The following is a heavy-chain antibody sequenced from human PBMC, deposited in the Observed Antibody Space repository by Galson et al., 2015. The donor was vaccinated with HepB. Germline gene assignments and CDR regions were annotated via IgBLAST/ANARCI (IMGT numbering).Heavy chain of an antibody. V-gene: IGHV3-74*01. J-gene: IGHJ6*02. Sequence: SLRLSCAASGFSFSNYWMDWVRRAPGEGLEWVSDMSNDERNIRRYADSVKGQFTISRDNAKNTLYLYMNSLRVDDTALYYCARGGVLGGMDVWGQGTMVTVSS. CDR3: ARGGVLGGMDV. CDR2: MSNDERNI. CDR1: GFSFSNYW. D-gene: IGHD3-10*01.